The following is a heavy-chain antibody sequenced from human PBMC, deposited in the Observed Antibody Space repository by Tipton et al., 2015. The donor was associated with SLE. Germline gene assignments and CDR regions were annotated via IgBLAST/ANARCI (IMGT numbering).Heavy chain of an antibody. D-gene: IGHD2-15*01. CDR2: ISSSSSYI. CDR3: ARDGDWYCSGGSCYAYFDY. J-gene: IGHJ4*02. CDR1: GFTFSSYS. Sequence: SLRLSCAASGFTFSSYSMNWVRQAPGKGLEWVSSISSSSSYIYYADSVKGRFTTSRDNAKNSLYLQMNSLRAEDTAVYYCARDGDWYCSGGSCYAYFDYWGQGTLVTVSS. V-gene: IGHV3-21*03.